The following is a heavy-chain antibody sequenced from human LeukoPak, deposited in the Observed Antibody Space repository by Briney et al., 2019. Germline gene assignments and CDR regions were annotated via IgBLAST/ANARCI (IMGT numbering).Heavy chain of an antibody. J-gene: IGHJ2*01. D-gene: IGHD1-1*01. CDR3: TRIWNDVWYFHL. V-gene: IGHV6-1*01. Sequence: SQTLSLTCAISGDNVSNTNVGWNWIRQSPSGGLEWLGRAYYRSKWYTEYAISVKSRIAINPDTSKNQFSLQLNSVTPEDTAVYYCTRIWNDVWYFHLWGRGTLVTVSS. CDR2: AYYRSKWYT. CDR1: GDNVSNTNVG.